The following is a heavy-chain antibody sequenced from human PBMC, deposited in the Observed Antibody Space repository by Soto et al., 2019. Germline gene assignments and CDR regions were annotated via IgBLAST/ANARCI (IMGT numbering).Heavy chain of an antibody. CDR3: AIKYYYGSGSYLYYFDY. CDR1: GYTFTSYA. Sequence: ASVKVSCKASGYTFTSYAMHWVRQAPGQRLEWMGWINAGNGNTKYSQKFQGRVTITRDTSASTAYMELSSLRSEDTAVYYCAIKYYYGSGSYLYYFDYWGQGTLVTVSS. V-gene: IGHV1-3*01. D-gene: IGHD3-10*01. J-gene: IGHJ4*02. CDR2: INAGNGNT.